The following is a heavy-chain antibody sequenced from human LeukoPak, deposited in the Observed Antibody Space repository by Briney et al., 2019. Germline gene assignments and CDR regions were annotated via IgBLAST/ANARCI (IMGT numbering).Heavy chain of an antibody. V-gene: IGHV3-23*01. CDR2: IRGSGVST. J-gene: IGHJ6*03. Sequence: GGSLRLSCAASGFTFSSYAMSWVRQAPGKGLEWVSSIRGSGVSTYYADSVKGRVTISRDNSKNTLYLQMSSLIDGDTALYYCARGKPPTRYYYYYYMDVWGKGTTVTISS. CDR1: GFTFSSYA. CDR3: ARGKPPTRYYYYYYMDV.